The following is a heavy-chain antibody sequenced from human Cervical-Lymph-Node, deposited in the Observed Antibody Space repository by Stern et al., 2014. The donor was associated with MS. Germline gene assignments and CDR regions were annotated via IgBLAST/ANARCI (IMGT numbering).Heavy chain of an antibody. CDR1: GYTFTNYY. V-gene: IGHV1-46*01. CDR3: ARLRGYNVLTGYLDY. J-gene: IGHJ4*02. D-gene: IGHD3-9*01. Sequence: QVQLVQSGAEVKKPGASVKISCKASGYTFTNYYMHWVRQAPGQGLEWMGIITPSGDSTSYAQKFEGRVTMTRDTSTSTVNMELSSLTSGDTAVYYCARLRGYNVLTGYLDYWGQGTPGHRLL. CDR2: ITPSGDST.